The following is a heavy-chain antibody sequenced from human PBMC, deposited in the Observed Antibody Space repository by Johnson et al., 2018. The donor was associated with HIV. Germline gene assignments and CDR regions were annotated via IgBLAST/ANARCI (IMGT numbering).Heavy chain of an antibody. V-gene: IGHV3-66*02. CDR3: AREGAPSARDFGAFDI. Sequence: EVQLVESGGGVVQPGRSLRLSCAASGFTVSSNYMSWVRQAPGKGLEWVSVIYSGGSTYYADSVKGRFTISRDNSKNTLYLQMSSLRAEDTAVYYCAREGAPSARDFGAFDIWGQGTMVTVSS. CDR1: GFTVSSNY. J-gene: IGHJ3*02. D-gene: IGHD1-26*01. CDR2: IYSGGST.